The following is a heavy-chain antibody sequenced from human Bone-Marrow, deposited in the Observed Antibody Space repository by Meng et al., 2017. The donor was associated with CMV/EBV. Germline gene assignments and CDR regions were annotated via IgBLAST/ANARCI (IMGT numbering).Heavy chain of an antibody. V-gene: IGHV4-59*04. CDR3: AKTDGATAGLYAFDV. Sequence: GSLRLSCTVSGGSISSYYWSWIRQPPGKGLEYIGYIHYSGKLYYNPSLKSRVTMSVSTSNSHFSLKLTSVTAVDTAVYYCAKTDGATAGLYAFDVWGRGTMVTVSS. CDR2: IHYSGKL. D-gene: IGHD2-15*01. J-gene: IGHJ3*01. CDR1: GGSISSYY.